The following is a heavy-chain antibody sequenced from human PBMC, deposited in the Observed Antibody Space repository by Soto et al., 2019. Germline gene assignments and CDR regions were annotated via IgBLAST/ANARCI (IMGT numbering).Heavy chain of an antibody. Sequence: QVQLQESGPGLVKPSQTLSLTCTVSGGSISSGGYYWSWIRQHPGKGLEWIGYIYYSGSTYYNPSLKSRVTISVDTSKNQFSLKLSSVTAADTAVYYCARAHPYCSGGSCYLPRWFDPWGQGTLVTVSS. CDR3: ARAHPYCSGGSCYLPRWFDP. CDR2: IYYSGST. J-gene: IGHJ5*02. D-gene: IGHD2-15*01. CDR1: GGSISSGGYY. V-gene: IGHV4-31*03.